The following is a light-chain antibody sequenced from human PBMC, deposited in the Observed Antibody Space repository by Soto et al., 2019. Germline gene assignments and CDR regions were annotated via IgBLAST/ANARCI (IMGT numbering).Light chain of an antibody. CDR3: MQATQFPRT. V-gene: IGKV2-28*01. CDR2: LGS. Sequence: DIVMTQSPLSLPVTPGEPASISCRSSQSLLHSNGYNYLDWYLQKPGQSPQLLIFLGSNRASGVPDRFSGSGSGTDFTLKISRVEAEDVGVYYCMQATQFPRTFGQGTKVDIK. CDR1: QSLLHSNGYNY. J-gene: IGKJ2*01.